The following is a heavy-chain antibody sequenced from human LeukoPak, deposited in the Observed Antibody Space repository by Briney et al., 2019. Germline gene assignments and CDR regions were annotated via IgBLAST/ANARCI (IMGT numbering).Heavy chain of an antibody. CDR3: ARRRDFIDY. J-gene: IGHJ4*02. CDR1: GFTLSDYY. CDR2: SSSSGTTI. D-gene: IGHD3/OR15-3a*01. Sequence: VGSLRLSCAASGFTLSDYYMSWIRQAPGKGLEWVSYSSSSGTTIYYADSVKGRFAISRDNAKNSLYLQMNSLRAEDTAVYYCARRRDFIDYWGQGTLVTVSS. V-gene: IGHV3-11*01.